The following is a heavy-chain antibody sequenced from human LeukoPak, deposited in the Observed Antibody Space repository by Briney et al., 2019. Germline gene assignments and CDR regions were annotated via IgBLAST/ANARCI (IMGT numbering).Heavy chain of an antibody. V-gene: IGHV4-61*02. CDR3: ARNIVVVPAAIYYFDY. CDR2: IYTSGST. D-gene: IGHD2-2*02. J-gene: IGHJ4*02. Sequence: SQTLSLTCTVSGGSISSGSYYWSWIRQPAGKGLEWIGRIYTSGSTNYNPSLKSRVTMSVDTSKNQFSLKLSSVTAADTAVYYCARNIVVVPAAIYYFDYWGQGTLATVSS. CDR1: GGSISSGSYY.